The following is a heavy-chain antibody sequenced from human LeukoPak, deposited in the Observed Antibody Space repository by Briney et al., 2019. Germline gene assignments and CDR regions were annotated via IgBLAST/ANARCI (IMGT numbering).Heavy chain of an antibody. V-gene: IGHV3-9*03. CDR3: AKDLRAYDILTGSGGLGY. D-gene: IGHD3-9*01. Sequence: GRSLRLSCAASGFTFDDYAMHWVRQAPGKGLEWVSGISWNSGSIGYADSVKGRFTISRDNAKNSLYLQMNSLRAEDMALYYCAKDLRAYDILTGSGGLGYGGQGTLVTVSS. CDR1: GFTFDDYA. CDR2: ISWNSGSI. J-gene: IGHJ4*02.